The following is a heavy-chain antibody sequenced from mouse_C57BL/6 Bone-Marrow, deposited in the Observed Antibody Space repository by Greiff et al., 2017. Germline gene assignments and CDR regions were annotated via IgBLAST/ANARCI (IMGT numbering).Heavy chain of an antibody. CDR2: IWSDGST. CDR3: ARHGEAVVARGAMDY. V-gene: IGHV2-6-1*01. J-gene: IGHJ4*01. Sequence: QVQLQQSGPGLVAPSQSLSITCTVSGFSLTSYGVHWVRQPPGKGLEWLVVIWSDGSTTYNSALKSSLSTRTDNSKSQVFLKMNSLHTDDTAIYYCARHGEAVVARGAMDYWGQGTSVTVSS. CDR1: GFSLTSYG. D-gene: IGHD1-1*01.